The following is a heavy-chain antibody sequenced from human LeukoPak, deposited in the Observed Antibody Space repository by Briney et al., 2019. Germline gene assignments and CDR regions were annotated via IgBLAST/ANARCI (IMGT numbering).Heavy chain of an antibody. CDR3: ARASHSLALDY. Sequence: SETLSLTCAVYRGSFSGYYWSWIRQPPGKGLEWIGEINHSGSTNYNPSLKSRVTISVDTSKNQFSLKLSSVTAADTAVYYCARASHSLALDYWGQGTLVTVSS. V-gene: IGHV4-34*01. D-gene: IGHD3-16*01. J-gene: IGHJ4*02. CDR2: INHSGST. CDR1: RGSFSGYY.